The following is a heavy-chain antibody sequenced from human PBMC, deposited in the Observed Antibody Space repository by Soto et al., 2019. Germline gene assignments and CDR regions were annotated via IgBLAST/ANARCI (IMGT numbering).Heavy chain of an antibody. CDR3: ARKEGATSYYFDY. Sequence: PGESLKISFKGSGYSFTSYLIGWVRQMPGKGLEWMGIIYPGDSDTRYSPSFKGQVTISADKSISTAYLQCSSLKASDTAMYYCARKEGATSYYFDYGGHGTLVTVS. CDR1: GYSFTSYL. V-gene: IGHV5-51*01. D-gene: IGHD1-26*01. CDR2: IYPGDSDT. J-gene: IGHJ4*01.